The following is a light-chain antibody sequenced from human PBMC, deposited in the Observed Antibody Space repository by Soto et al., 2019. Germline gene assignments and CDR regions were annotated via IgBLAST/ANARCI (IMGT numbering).Light chain of an antibody. J-gene: IGLJ2*01. V-gene: IGLV3-1*01. Sequence: SYELTQPPSVSVSPGQTASITCSGDKLGDKYASWYQQKPGQSPDLVIYQDSKRPSGIPERFSGSNSGNTATLTISGTQAMDEADYYCQAWDSSAVVFGGGTKLTVL. CDR3: QAWDSSAVV. CDR1: KLGDKY. CDR2: QDS.